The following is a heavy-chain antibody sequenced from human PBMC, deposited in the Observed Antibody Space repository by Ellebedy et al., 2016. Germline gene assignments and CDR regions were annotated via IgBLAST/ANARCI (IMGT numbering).Heavy chain of an antibody. Sequence: GESLKISXAASGFTFSSYWMSWVRQAPGKGLEWVANIKQDGSEKYYVDSVKGRFTISRDNAKNSLYLQMNSLRAEDTAVYYCVRTGGYGDYVGYFDLWGRGTLVTVSS. D-gene: IGHD4-17*01. J-gene: IGHJ2*01. CDR3: VRTGGYGDYVGYFDL. CDR1: GFTFSSYW. CDR2: IKQDGSEK. V-gene: IGHV3-7*05.